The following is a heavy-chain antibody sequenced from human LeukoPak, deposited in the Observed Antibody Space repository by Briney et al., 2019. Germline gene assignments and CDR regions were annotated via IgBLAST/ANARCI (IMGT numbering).Heavy chain of an antibody. CDR3: ATLSGSYGDAFDI. Sequence: GGSLRLSCAASGFTLSSYAMSWVRQAPGKGLEWVSAISGSGGSTYYADSVKGRFTISRDNSKNTLYLQMNSLRAEDTAVYYCATLSGSYGDAFDIWGQGTMVTVSS. CDR1: GFTLSSYA. CDR2: ISGSGGST. V-gene: IGHV3-23*01. J-gene: IGHJ3*02. D-gene: IGHD1-26*01.